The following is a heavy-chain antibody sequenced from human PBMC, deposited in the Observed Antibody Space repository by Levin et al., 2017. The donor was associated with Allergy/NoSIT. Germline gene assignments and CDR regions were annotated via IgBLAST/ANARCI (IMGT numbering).Heavy chain of an antibody. V-gene: IGHV3-23*01. CDR1: GFSFSAYA. CDR2: ISGDGGSR. D-gene: IGHD1-26*01. CDR3: AKERGSYFGVNCYDF. J-gene: IGHJ4*02. Sequence: GGSLRLSCAASGFSFSAYAMSWVRQAPGKGLEWVTAISGDGGSRYYADSVKGRFTISRDNSKDTLFLQMSSLRAEDTAIYYCAKERGSYFGVNCYDFWGQGSLVTVSS.